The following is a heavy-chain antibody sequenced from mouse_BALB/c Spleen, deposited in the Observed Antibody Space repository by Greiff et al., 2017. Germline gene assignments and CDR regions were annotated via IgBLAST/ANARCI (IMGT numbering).Heavy chain of an antibody. J-gene: IGHJ1*01. V-gene: IGHV14-3*02. CDR2: IDPANGNT. CDR3: ARDYGSSYWYFDV. CDR1: GFNIKDTY. Sequence: SGAELVKPGASVKLSCTASGFNIKDTYMHWVKQRPEQGLEWIGRIDPANGNTKYDPKFQGKATITADTSSNTAYLQLSSLTSEDTAVYYCARDYGSSYWYFDVWGAGTTVTVSS. D-gene: IGHD1-1*01.